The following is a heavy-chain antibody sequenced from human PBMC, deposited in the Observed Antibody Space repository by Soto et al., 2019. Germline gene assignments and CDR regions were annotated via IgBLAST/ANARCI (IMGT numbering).Heavy chain of an antibody. J-gene: IGHJ3*01. CDR1: SDSISTGKW. V-gene: IGHV4-4*02. CDR2: IYHSGSS. Sequence: QVQLQESGPGLVKPSETLSLTCTVSSDSISTGKWWSWVRQPPGKGLEWIGEIYHSGSSHYSPSLKSRVIISQDKSKNQFSLKLSSVTAADTAVYYCAKGGGHCSDGVCYAFEVWGQGTMVAVSS. CDR3: AKGGGHCSDGVCYAFEV. D-gene: IGHD2-8*01.